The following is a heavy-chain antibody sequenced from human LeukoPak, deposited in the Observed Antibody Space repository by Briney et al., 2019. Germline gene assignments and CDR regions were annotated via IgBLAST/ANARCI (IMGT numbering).Heavy chain of an antibody. CDR2: LWHDGSNT. CDR1: GFTFSSYG. J-gene: IGHJ4*02. Sequence: GRSLTLSCAASGFTFSSYGMHWVRQAPGKGLEWVAILWHDGSNTYYADSVKGRFTISRDNSKNTVYVQMNNLRAEDTAVYYCARARYGNYAGGFDYWGQGTLVSVSS. V-gene: IGHV3-33*01. D-gene: IGHD4-11*01. CDR3: ARARYGNYAGGFDY.